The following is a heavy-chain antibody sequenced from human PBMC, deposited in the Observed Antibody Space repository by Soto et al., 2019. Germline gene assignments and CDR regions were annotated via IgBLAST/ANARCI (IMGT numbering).Heavy chain of an antibody. J-gene: IGHJ4*02. D-gene: IGHD5-18*01. Sequence: SETLSLTCTVSGGSIRSGYYWTWIRQYPGKGLECIGYIYSSGTTYYKPSLKSRLIMSVDTSNNQFSLNLSAVTAADTAIYYCARGGNGGYSNGPIDYWGQGTLVTVSS. CDR2: IYSSGTT. CDR1: GGSIRSGYY. V-gene: IGHV4-31*03. CDR3: ARGGNGGYSNGPIDY.